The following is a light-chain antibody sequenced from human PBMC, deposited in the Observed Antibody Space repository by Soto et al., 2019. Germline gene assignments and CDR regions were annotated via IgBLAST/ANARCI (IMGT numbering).Light chain of an antibody. CDR1: QSVSSTY. CDR2: GAS. Sequence: EIVLTQSPGTLSFSPGERATLSCRASQSVSSTYLAWYQQKPGQAPRLLISGASNRATGIPDRFSGNGSGTDFTLTISRLEPDDFALYFCQQYGASPITFGLGTRLEIK. V-gene: IGKV3-20*01. CDR3: QQYGASPIT. J-gene: IGKJ5*01.